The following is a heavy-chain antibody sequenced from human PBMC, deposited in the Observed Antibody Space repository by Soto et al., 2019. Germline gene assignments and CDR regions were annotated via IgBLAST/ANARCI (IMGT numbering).Heavy chain of an antibody. D-gene: IGHD3-22*01. CDR1: GYTVTSYD. Sequence: ASVKVSCKDSGYTVTSYDINWVRQATGQGLEWMGWISAYNGNTNYAQKLQGRVTMTTDTSTSTAYMELRSLRSDDTAVYYCARDSDYYDSSGYYRSPFDYWGQGTLVTVSS. CDR3: ARDSDYYDSSGYYRSPFDY. J-gene: IGHJ4*02. V-gene: IGHV1-18*04. CDR2: ISAYNGNT.